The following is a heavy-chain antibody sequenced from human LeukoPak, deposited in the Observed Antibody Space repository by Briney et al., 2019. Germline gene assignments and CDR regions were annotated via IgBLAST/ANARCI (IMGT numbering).Heavy chain of an antibody. V-gene: IGHV3-9*01. D-gene: IGHD2-15*01. Sequence: GGSPRLSCAASGFTFDDYAMHWVRQAPGKGLEWVSGISWNSGSIGYADSVKGRFTISRDNAKNSLYLQMNSLRAEDTALYYCAKGGVVVAAKGFDYWGQGTLVTVSS. CDR3: AKGGVVVAAKGFDY. CDR2: ISWNSGSI. CDR1: GFTFDDYA. J-gene: IGHJ4*02.